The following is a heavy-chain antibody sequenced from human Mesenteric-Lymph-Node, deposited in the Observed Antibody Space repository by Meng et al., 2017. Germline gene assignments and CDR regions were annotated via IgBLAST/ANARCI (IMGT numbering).Heavy chain of an antibody. D-gene: IGHD6-13*01. V-gene: IGHV3-30*03. CDR3: VREVDSSSWAFDY. CDR1: GFTFSSHA. J-gene: IGHJ4*02. Sequence: GGSLRLSCAASGFTFSSHAMHWVRQAPGEGLEWVATITADGNGEYYADSVKGRFTVSRDNFKNTLYLQMDSLRDEDMCVFYCVREVDSSSWAFDYWGQGALVTVSS. CDR2: ITADGNGE.